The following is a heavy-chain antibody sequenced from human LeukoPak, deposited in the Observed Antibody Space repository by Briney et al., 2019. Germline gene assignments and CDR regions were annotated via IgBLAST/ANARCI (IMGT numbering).Heavy chain of an antibody. J-gene: IGHJ4*02. Sequence: GESLKISCKGSAHTFSNYWIGWVRQMPGRGLEWLGTIYPSDSDTTYSPSFEGRVTISADKSIAYLQWSSLKASDTAIYYCARAYSTSWNGNYFVNWGGGTLVAV. CDR2: IYPSDSDT. V-gene: IGHV5-51*01. CDR3: ARAYSTSWNGNYFVN. D-gene: IGHD6-13*01. CDR1: AHTFSNYW.